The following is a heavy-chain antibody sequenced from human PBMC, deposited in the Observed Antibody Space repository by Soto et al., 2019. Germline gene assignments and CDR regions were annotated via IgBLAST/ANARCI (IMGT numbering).Heavy chain of an antibody. D-gene: IGHD1-26*01. CDR1: GSSLSSYY. CDR2: MYYSGKP. J-gene: IGHJ5*02. V-gene: IGHV4-59*01. Sequence: SETLSLTCSVSGSSLSSYYWTWIRQPPGKGLECIGYMYYSGKPNYNASLKSRVTISVDTSKSHVSLKLRSVTAADTAVYYCARGPPSPLLVGPTRGPWFETWGQGTLVTVSS. CDR3: ARGPPSPLLVGPTRGPWFET.